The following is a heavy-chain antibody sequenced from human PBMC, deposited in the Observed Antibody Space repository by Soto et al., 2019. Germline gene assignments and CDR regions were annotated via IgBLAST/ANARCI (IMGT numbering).Heavy chain of an antibody. V-gene: IGHV4-38-2*02. CDR2: IYHGGTT. CDR1: GDSISSGSY. D-gene: IGHD6-19*01. CDR3: ARVNVMVVAGSTFDY. J-gene: IGHJ4*03. Sequence: SETLSLTCTVSGDSISSGSYWGWIRQPPGEGPEWIASIYHGGTTFYNPSLKSRISISVDTSKNQFSLRLTSVTAADTATYYCARVNVMVVAGSTFDYWGPGTLVTVSS.